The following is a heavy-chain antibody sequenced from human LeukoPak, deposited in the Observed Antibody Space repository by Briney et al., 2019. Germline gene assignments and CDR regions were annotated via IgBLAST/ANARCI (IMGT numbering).Heavy chain of an antibody. CDR2: ISGSGGST. CDR1: GFTFSSYA. J-gene: IGHJ4*02. Sequence: GGSLRLSCAASGFTFSSYAMSWVRQPPGKGLEWVSAISGSGGSTYYADSVKGRFTISRDNSKNTLYLQMNSLRAEDTAVYYCAKAHDYGDHLFDYWGQGTLVTVSS. V-gene: IGHV3-23*01. CDR3: AKAHDYGDHLFDY. D-gene: IGHD4-17*01.